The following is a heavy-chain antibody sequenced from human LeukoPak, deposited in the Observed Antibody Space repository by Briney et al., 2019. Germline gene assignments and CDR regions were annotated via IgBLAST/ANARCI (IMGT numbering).Heavy chain of an antibody. CDR1: GFTFSSYA. CDR3: AKDQGGYCSSTSCLHSDYYFDY. Sequence: GGSLRLSCAASGFTFSSYAMSWVRQAPGKGLEWVSAISGSGGSTYYADSVKGRFTISRDNSKNTLYLQMNSLRAEDTAVYYCAKDQGGYCSSTSCLHSDYYFDYWGQGTLVTVSS. J-gene: IGHJ4*02. D-gene: IGHD2-2*01. CDR2: ISGSGGST. V-gene: IGHV3-23*01.